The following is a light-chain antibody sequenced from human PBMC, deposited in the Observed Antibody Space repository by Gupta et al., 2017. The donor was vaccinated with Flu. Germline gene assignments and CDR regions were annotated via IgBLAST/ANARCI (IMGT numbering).Light chain of an antibody. Sequence: TLSLSPGERATLSCRASQSVSSSYLAWYQQKPGQAPRLLIYGASSRATGIPDRFSGGGSGTDFTLTISRLEPEDFAVYYCQQYGSSPPRTFGQGTKVEIK. CDR3: QQYGSSPPRT. CDR2: GAS. J-gene: IGKJ1*01. V-gene: IGKV3-20*01. CDR1: QSVSSSY.